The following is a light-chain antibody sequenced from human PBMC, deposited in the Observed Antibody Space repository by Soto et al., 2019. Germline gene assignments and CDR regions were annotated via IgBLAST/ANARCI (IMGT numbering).Light chain of an antibody. CDR2: DAS. Sequence: EIVLTQSPATLSLSPGDRATLSCRASQSVGSYLAWYQQKPGQAPRLLIYDASSRATGIPARFSGGGSGTDFTLTISSLEPEAFALYYCQQRSNWITFGQGTRLELE. V-gene: IGKV3-11*01. CDR3: QQRSNWIT. CDR1: QSVGSY. J-gene: IGKJ5*01.